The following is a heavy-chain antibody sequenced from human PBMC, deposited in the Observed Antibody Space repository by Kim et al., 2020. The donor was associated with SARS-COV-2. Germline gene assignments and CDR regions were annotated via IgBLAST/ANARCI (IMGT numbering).Heavy chain of an antibody. D-gene: IGHD1-26*01. CDR3: ARVDSGSYGFCDY. CDR1: GFTFSSYA. V-gene: IGHV3-64*01. J-gene: IGHJ4*02. CDR2: ITSNGGTT. Sequence: GGSLRLSCAASGFTFSSYAMHWVRQAPGKGLEYVSAITSNGGTTFYANSVKGRFTISRDNSKNTLYLQMRSLRAEDMAVYYCARVDSGSYGFCDYWGQGT.